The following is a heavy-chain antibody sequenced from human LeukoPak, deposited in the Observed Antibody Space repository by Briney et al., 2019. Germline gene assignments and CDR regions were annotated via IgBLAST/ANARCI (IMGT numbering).Heavy chain of an antibody. J-gene: IGHJ4*02. CDR1: GFTFSSYS. CDR2: ISSSSSYI. Sequence: PGGSLRLSCAASGFTFSSYSMNWVRQAPGKGLEWVSSISSSSSYIYYADSVKGRFTISRDNAKNSLYLQMNSLRDEDTAVYYCARDRVTIFGVVNLDYWGQGTLVTVSS. V-gene: IGHV3-21*01. CDR3: ARDRVTIFGVVNLDY. D-gene: IGHD3-3*01.